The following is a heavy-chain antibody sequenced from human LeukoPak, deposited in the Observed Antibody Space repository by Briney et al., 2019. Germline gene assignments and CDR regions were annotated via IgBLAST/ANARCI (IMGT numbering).Heavy chain of an antibody. CDR2: ISSSSSYT. Sequence: GGSLRLSCAASGFTFSDYYMSWIRQAPGKGLEWVSYISSSSSYTNYADSVKGRFTISRDNAKNSLYLQMNSLRAEDTAVYYCARDATYYYDSSGYAFDIWGQWTMVTVSS. CDR1: GFTFSDYY. D-gene: IGHD3-22*01. V-gene: IGHV3-11*05. J-gene: IGHJ3*02. CDR3: ARDATYYYDSSGYAFDI.